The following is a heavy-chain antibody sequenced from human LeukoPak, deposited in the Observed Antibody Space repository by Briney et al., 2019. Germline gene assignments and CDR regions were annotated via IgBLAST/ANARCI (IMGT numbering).Heavy chain of an antibody. CDR2: IYPGDSDT. D-gene: IGHD1-26*01. CDR3: ARQAVGATYIRYYMDV. J-gene: IGHJ6*03. CDR1: GYSFTSYW. Sequence: GESLKISCKGSGYSFTSYWIGWVRQMPGKGLEWMGIIYPGDSDTRYSPSFQGQVTTSADKSISTAYLQWSSLKASDTAMYYCARQAVGATYIRYYMDVWGKGTTVTVSS. V-gene: IGHV5-51*01.